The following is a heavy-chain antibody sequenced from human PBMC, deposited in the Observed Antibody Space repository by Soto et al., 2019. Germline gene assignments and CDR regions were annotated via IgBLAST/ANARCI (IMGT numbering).Heavy chain of an antibody. J-gene: IGHJ4*02. Sequence: PVGSLRLSCAASGFTFSSYAMSWVRQAPGKGLEWVSAISGSGGSTYYADSVKGRFTISRDNSKNTLYLQMNSLRAEDTAVYYCAKEAPLKLWFGEFAFDYWGQGTLVTVSS. CDR1: GFTFSSYA. CDR3: AKEAPLKLWFGEFAFDY. CDR2: ISGSGGST. D-gene: IGHD3-10*01. V-gene: IGHV3-23*01.